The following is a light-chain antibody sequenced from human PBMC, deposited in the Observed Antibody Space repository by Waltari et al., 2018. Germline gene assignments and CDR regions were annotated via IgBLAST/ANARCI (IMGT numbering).Light chain of an antibody. CDR3: QQTYNPPFT. J-gene: IGKJ3*01. V-gene: IGKV1-39*01. Sequence: DIQMTQSPSSLSASVGDRVTITCRASQTNDNYLNWYQQKPGKAPDLLIFAASSLRTGVPSRFSGSQSGTDFTLTISSLQPEDFATYYCQQTYNPPFTFGPGTNVDVK. CDR2: AAS. CDR1: QTNDNY.